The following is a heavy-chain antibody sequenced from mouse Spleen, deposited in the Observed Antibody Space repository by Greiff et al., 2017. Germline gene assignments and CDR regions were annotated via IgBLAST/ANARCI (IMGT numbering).Heavy chain of an antibody. CDR1: GYTFTSYW. Sequence: VKLVESGPELVRPGASVKMSCKASGYTFTSYWMHWVKQRPGQGLEWIGMIDPSNSETRLNQKFKDKATLNVDKSSNTAYMQLSSLTSEDSAVYYCARPLLRLRNYFDVWGAGTTVTVSS. V-gene: IGHV1S127*01. CDR3: ARPLLRLRNYFDV. D-gene: IGHD1-2*01. CDR2: IDPSNSET. J-gene: IGHJ1*01.